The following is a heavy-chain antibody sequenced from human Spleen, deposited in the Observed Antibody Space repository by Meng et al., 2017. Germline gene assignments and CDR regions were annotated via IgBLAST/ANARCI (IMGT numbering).Heavy chain of an antibody. D-gene: IGHD3-10*01. Sequence: QVHLLQSGPEVKKPGASVRVSCTASAYASGTYGISWVRQAPGQGLEWMGWFGNYGDTYPAPKFQGRVTMTTDTYTNTVFMELRSLTSDDTTVYYCVKGTPGRSYCDYWGPGTLVTVSS. J-gene: IGHJ4*02. CDR3: VKGTPGRSYCDY. V-gene: IGHV1-18*01. CDR1: AYASGTYG. CDR2: FGNYGDT.